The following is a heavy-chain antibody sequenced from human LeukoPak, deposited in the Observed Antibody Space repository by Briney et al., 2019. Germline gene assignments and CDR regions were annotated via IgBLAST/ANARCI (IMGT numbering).Heavy chain of an antibody. Sequence: SETLSLTCTVSGGSISSSSYYWGWIRQPPGKGLEWIGSINYSGSTYYNPSLKSRVTISVDTSKNQFSLKLSSVTAADTAVYYCARHDWAIAYWGQGTLVTVSS. J-gene: IGHJ4*02. CDR3: ARHDWAIAY. D-gene: IGHD3-9*01. V-gene: IGHV4-39*01. CDR1: GGSISSSSYY. CDR2: INYSGST.